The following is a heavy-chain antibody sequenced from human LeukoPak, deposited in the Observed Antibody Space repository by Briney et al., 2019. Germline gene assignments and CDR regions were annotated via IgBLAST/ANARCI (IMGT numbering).Heavy chain of an antibody. D-gene: IGHD2-15*01. V-gene: IGHV3-33*01. CDR2: IWYDGSNK. J-gene: IGHJ6*02. CDR3: ARDMGYCSGGTCYSDSYGMDV. CDR1: GFTFSNYG. Sequence: GGSLRLSCAASGFTFSNYGMHWGRQAPGKGLEWGAVIWYDGSNKYYADSVKGRFTISRDNSKSTLYLQMNSLRAEDTAVYYCARDMGYCSGGTCYSDSYGMDVWGQGTTVTVSS.